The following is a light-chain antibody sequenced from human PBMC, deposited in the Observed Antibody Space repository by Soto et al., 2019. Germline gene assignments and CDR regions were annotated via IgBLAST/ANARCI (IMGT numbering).Light chain of an antibody. Sequence: DIVMTQSPDSLAVSLVERAAINXXSSQXVLYSSNNKNYLAWYQQKPGQPPKXXIYWASNRESGVPDRFSGSGAGTDFTLTISSLQAEDVAVYYCQQYYTTPWTFGQGTKVDIK. J-gene: IGKJ1*01. CDR3: QQYYTTPWT. CDR2: WAS. V-gene: IGKV4-1*01. CDR1: QXVLYSSNNKNY.